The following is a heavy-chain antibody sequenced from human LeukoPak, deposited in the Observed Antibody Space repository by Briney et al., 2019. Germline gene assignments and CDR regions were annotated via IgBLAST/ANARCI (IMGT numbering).Heavy chain of an antibody. D-gene: IGHD6-19*01. CDR2: IYYSGST. CDR3: ATTSYSSGWYAYDAFDI. CDR1: GGSISSYY. V-gene: IGHV4-59*01. Sequence: SETLSLTCTVSGGSISSYYWSWTRQPPGKGLEWLGYIYYSGSTNYNPSLKSRVTISVDTSKNQFSLKLSSVTAADTAVYYCATTSYSSGWYAYDAFDIWGQGTMVTVSS. J-gene: IGHJ3*02.